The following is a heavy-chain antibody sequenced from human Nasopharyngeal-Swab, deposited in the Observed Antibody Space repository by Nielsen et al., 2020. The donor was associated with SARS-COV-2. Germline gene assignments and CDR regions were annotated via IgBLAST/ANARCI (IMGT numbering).Heavy chain of an antibody. Sequence: GGSLRLSCKGSGYIFTSYWIGWVRQMPGKGLEWMGIIYPADSDSRYSLSFQGQVSISVDKSISTAYLRWNTLKASDTAIYYCVRRAFSASYFYFDYWGPGTLVTVSS. D-gene: IGHD1-26*01. CDR3: VRRAFSASYFYFDY. J-gene: IGHJ4*02. CDR2: IYPADSDS. V-gene: IGHV5-51*01. CDR1: GYIFTSYW.